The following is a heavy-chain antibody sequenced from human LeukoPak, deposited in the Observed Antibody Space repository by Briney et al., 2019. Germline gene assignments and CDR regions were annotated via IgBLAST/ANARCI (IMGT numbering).Heavy chain of an antibody. CDR1: RFTFSSYE. CDR3: AKVLSGSQDY. V-gene: IGHV3-48*03. J-gene: IGHJ4*02. D-gene: IGHD1-26*01. Sequence: GGSLRLSCADSRFTFSSYEMNWVRQAPGKGLEWVSYISSSGSGIYYADSVKGRFTISRDNAKNALYLQMDSLRVEDTAVYYCAKVLSGSQDYWGQGTLVTVFS. CDR2: ISSSGSGI.